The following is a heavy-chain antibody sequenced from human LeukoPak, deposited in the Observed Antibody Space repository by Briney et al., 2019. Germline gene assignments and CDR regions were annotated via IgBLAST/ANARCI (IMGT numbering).Heavy chain of an antibody. V-gene: IGHV3-23*01. D-gene: IGHD1-14*01. Sequence: GGSLRLSCAASEFTFRTYAMNWVRQAPGKGLEWVSGMSASGGITHYADSVRGRFTISRDNSKNTLYLQMNSLRAEDTAVYYCAKDAINNNPLYYFVYWGQGTQVTVSS. CDR1: EFTFRTYA. CDR3: AKDAINNNPLYYFVY. CDR2: MSASGGIT. J-gene: IGHJ4*02.